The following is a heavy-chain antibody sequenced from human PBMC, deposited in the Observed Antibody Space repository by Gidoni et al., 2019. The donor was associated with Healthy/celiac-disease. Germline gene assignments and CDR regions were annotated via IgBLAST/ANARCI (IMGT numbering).Heavy chain of an antibody. CDR3: VGHDDAFDI. CDR2: ISYDGSNK. J-gene: IGHJ3*02. V-gene: IGHV3-30*03. Sequence: QVQLVESGGGVVQPGRSLRLSCSASGFTFSSYGMHCVRQAPGKGLEWVAVISYDGSNKYYADSVKGRFTISRDNSKNTLYLQMNSLRAEDTAVYYAVGHDDAFDIWGQGTMVTVSS. D-gene: IGHD1-26*01. CDR1: GFTFSSYG.